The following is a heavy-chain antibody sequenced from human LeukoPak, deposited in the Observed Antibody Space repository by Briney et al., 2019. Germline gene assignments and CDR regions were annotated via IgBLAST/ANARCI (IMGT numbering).Heavy chain of an antibody. V-gene: IGHV4-59*01. D-gene: IGHD2-21*02. CDR1: GGSINNYY. Sequence: ASETLSLTCSVSGGSINNYYWSWIRQPPGKGLEWIGHIFYSGSTNYNPSLKSRVTISLVMSKNQISLKLSSVTTADTAMYYCARTDDAFHIWGHGTTVTVSS. CDR2: IFYSGST. J-gene: IGHJ3*02. CDR3: ARTDDAFHI.